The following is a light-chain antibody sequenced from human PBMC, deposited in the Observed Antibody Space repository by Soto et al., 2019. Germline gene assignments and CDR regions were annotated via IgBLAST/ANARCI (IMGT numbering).Light chain of an antibody. CDR1: SSDVGGYNY. CDR3: SSYTSSGTVV. J-gene: IGLJ2*01. V-gene: IGLV2-14*03. Sequence: QSALTQPACVSGSPGQSITISCTGTSSDVGGYNYVCWYQQHPGKAPKLIFYDVVNRPSGVSNRFSASKSGNTASLTISGLQAEDEADYYCSSYTSSGTVVFGGGTKLTVL. CDR2: DVV.